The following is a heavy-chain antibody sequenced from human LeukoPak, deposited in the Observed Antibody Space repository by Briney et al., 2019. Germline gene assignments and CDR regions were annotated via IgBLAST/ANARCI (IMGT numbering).Heavy chain of an antibody. J-gene: IGHJ4*02. Sequence: GGSLRLSCVASEFTFSDYIMNWVRQAPGKGLEWVSSMSSSSSYIYYADSVKSRFTISRDNAKNSLYLQMNSLRAEDTAVYYCARVLEGYCSSTSCSDFDYWGQGTLVTVSS. D-gene: IGHD2-2*01. V-gene: IGHV3-21*01. CDR2: MSSSSSYI. CDR1: EFTFSDYI. CDR3: ARVLEGYCSSTSCSDFDY.